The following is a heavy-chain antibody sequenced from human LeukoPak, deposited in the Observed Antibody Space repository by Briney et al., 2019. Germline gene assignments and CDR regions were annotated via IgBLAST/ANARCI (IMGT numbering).Heavy chain of an antibody. Sequence: PGGSLRLSCAASGFTFSSCSMNWVRQAPGKGLEWVSPISSSSSYIYYADSVKGRFTISRDNAKNSLYLQMNSLRAEDTAVYYCARDYGDYGTSFDYWGQGTLVTVSS. CDR2: ISSSSSYI. V-gene: IGHV3-21*01. J-gene: IGHJ4*02. CDR1: GFTFSSCS. CDR3: ARDYGDYGTSFDY. D-gene: IGHD4-17*01.